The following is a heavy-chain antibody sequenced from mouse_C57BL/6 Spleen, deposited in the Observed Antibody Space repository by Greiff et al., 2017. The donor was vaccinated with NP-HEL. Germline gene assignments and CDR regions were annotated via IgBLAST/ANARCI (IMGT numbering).Heavy chain of an antibody. D-gene: IGHD1-1*01. V-gene: IGHV1-64*01. CDR3: ARWGYYGSSYPFDY. CDR1: GYTFTSYW. CDR2: IHPNSGST. Sequence: VQLQQPGAELVKPGASVKLSCKASGYTFTSYWMHWVKQRPGQGLEWIGMIHPNSGSTNYNEKFKSKATLTVDKSSSTAYMQLSSLTSEDSAVYYCARWGYYGSSYPFDYWGQGTTLTVSS. J-gene: IGHJ2*01.